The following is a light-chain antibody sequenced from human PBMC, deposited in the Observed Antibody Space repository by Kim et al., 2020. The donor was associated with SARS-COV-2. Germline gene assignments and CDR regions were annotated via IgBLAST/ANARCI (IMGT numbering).Light chain of an antibody. V-gene: IGKV3-11*01. J-gene: IGKJ4*01. Sequence: SLSPGESATVTCWAREGITTPLGWNQHKPGQAPRRLISEATNRASGIPARFSGSGSGKDFTLTIDSREPEDFAVYYCQQRYRWPLTFGGGTKLEI. CDR3: QQRYRWPLT. CDR2: EAT. CDR1: EGITTP.